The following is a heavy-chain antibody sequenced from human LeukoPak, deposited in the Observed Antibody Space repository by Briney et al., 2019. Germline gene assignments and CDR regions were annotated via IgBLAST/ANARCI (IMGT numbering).Heavy chain of an antibody. J-gene: IGHJ4*02. CDR2: ISAYNGYT. D-gene: IGHD4-23*01. V-gene: IGHV1-18*01. CDR1: GYTFTSYG. Sequence: GASVKVSCKASGYTFTSYGISWVRQAPGQGLEWMGWISAYNGYTDYSQKLQGRVTMTSDTSTSTAYMELRSLRSDDTAVYYCARGYGGNSPDYWGQGTLVTVSS. CDR3: ARGYGGNSPDY.